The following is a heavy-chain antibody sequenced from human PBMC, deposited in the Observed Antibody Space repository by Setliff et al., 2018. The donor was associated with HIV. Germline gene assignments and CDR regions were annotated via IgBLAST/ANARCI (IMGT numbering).Heavy chain of an antibody. CDR1: GYTFTSYS. CDR2: IRTGTGDT. D-gene: IGHD6-13*01. Sequence: ASVKVSCKASGYTFTSYSMHWVRQAPGQRLAWMGWIRTGTGDTSYSVKFQGRRTITRDTSANTAYMELSNLRSEDTAVYYCVRRATAAEVFDYWGQGTLVTVSS. J-gene: IGHJ4*02. V-gene: IGHV1-3*04. CDR3: VRRATAAEVFDY.